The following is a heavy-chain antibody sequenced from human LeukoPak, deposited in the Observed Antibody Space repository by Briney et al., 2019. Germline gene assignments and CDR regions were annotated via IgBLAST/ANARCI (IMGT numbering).Heavy chain of an antibody. J-gene: IGHJ6*02. Sequence: SVKVSCKASGGTFSSYAISWVRQAPGQGLEWMGGIIPIFGTANYAQKFQGRVTITADESTSTAYMELSSLRSEDTAVYYCARCLADVPRCYYYYGMDVWGQGTTVTVSS. CDR2: IIPIFGTA. CDR1: GGTFSSYA. D-gene: IGHD3-3*02. V-gene: IGHV1-69*13. CDR3: ARCLADVPRCYYYYGMDV.